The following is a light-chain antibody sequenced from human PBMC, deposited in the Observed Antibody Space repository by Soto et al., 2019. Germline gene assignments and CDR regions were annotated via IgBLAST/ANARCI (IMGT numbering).Light chain of an antibody. CDR1: RDIRGN. CDR2: AAS. J-gene: IGKJ4*01. CDR3: QQLADYPLT. V-gene: IGKV1-9*01. Sequence: DIQLTQSPSFLSASVGDRITIACRASRDIRGNLAWYQQKPGKAPKVLISAASSLHAGVPSRLSGSGFGTEFTPTISCLQPEDFAPYYCQQLADYPLTFGGGTKVEIK.